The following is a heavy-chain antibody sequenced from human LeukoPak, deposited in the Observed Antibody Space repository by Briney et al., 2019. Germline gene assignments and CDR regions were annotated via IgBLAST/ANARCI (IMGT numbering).Heavy chain of an antibody. V-gene: IGHV3-30*02. CDR3: AKALSIAVTGTTYYYYYVDV. J-gene: IGHJ6*03. CDR2: IRYDGSDK. Sequence: GGSLRLSCAASGFIFSSYGIHWVRQAPGKGLEWVAFIRYDGSDKYYADSVEGRFTISRDNSKNTVFLQMNSLRTEDTSIYYCAKALSIAVTGTTYYYYYVDVWGKGTTVTISS. D-gene: IGHD6-19*01. CDR1: GFIFSSYG.